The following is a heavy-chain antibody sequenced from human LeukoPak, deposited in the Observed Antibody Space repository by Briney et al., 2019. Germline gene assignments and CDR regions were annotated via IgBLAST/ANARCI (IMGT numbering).Heavy chain of an antibody. CDR3: ARGTFWGGGSGTFYYYYGMDV. Sequence: ASVKVSCKASGYTFTSYYMHWVRQAPGQGLEWMGIINPSGGSTSYAQKFQGRVTMTRDTSTSTVYMELSSLRSEDTAVYYCARGTFWGGGSGTFYYYYGMDVWGQGTTVTVSS. D-gene: IGHD3-10*01. CDR1: GYTFTSYY. CDR2: INPSGGST. J-gene: IGHJ6*02. V-gene: IGHV1-46*01.